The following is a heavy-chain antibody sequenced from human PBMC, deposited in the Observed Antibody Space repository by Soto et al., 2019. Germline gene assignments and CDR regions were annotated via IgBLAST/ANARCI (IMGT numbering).Heavy chain of an antibody. CDR1: GGSIASSLYY. CDR2: IYYSGST. CDR3: VSHRNYIVVSGSFFDY. J-gene: IGHJ4*02. Sequence: SETLSLTCTVSGGSIASSLYYCGWVRQSPGKGLEWIESIYYSGSTHYNPSLKSRVTVSVDTSKNQSSLKLTSVTAADTAVYFCVSHRNYIVVSGSFFDYWSQGTLVTVS. D-gene: IGHD6-19*01. V-gene: IGHV4-39*01.